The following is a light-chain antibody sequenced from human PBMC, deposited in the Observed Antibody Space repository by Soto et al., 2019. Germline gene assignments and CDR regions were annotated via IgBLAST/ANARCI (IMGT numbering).Light chain of an antibody. Sequence: QSVLTRPPSASVTPGQRVTSSCSGSSSNIGSNYVYWYQQLPGTAPKLLIYRNNQRPSGVPDRFSGSKSGTSASLATSGLRSEDEADYYCAAWDDSLSGHYVFGTGTKVTVL. CDR1: SSNIGSNY. J-gene: IGLJ1*01. CDR3: AAWDDSLSGHYV. CDR2: RNN. V-gene: IGLV1-47*01.